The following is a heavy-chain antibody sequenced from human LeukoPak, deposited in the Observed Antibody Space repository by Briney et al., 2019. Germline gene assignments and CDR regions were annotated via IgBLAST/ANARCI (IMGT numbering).Heavy chain of an antibody. CDR1: GYTFTSHY. CDR3: ARRSEGGRDY. D-gene: IGHD3-16*01. CDR2: INPSGVST. V-gene: IGHV1-46*01. Sequence: ASVKVSCKASGYTFTSHYMHWVRQAPGQGLEWMGIINPSGVSTSYAQKFQGRVTMTRDMSTSTVYMELSSLRSEDTAVYYCARRSEGGRDYWGQGTLVTVSS. J-gene: IGHJ4*02.